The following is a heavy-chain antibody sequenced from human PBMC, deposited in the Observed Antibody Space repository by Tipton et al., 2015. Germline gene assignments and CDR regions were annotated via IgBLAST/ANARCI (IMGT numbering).Heavy chain of an antibody. CDR1: GFTFSNYW. D-gene: IGHD4-17*01. J-gene: IGHJ4*02. V-gene: IGHV3-7*03. CDR3: AAANDYGDSLFEY. CDR2: IKQDGSVK. Sequence: SLRLSCAASGFTFSNYWMSWVRQAPGRGLEWVANIKQDGSVKYYVDSVKGRFTISRDNAKSSLYLQINSLRPEDTALYYCAAANDYGDSLFEYWGQGTLVTVSS.